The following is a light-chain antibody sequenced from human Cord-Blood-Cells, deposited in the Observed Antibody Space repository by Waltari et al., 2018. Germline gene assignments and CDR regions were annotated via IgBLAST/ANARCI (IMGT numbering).Light chain of an antibody. CDR2: EGS. CDR1: SSDVGSYNL. CDR3: CSYAGSVV. V-gene: IGLV2-23*01. Sequence: QSALTQPASVSGSPGQSITISCTGTSSDVGSYNLVSWYQQHPGKAPNLMIYEGSKRPSGVSNRFSGSKSGNTASQTISGLQAEDEADYYCCSYAGSVVFGGGTKLTVL. J-gene: IGLJ2*01.